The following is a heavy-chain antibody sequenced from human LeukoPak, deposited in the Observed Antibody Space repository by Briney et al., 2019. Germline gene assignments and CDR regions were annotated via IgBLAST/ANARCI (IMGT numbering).Heavy chain of an antibody. CDR3: LRETNEAMGHFDY. V-gene: IGHV3-53*01. D-gene: IGHD5-18*01. Sequence: GGSLRLSCAASGFTVSSNYMSWVRQAPGKGLEWVSVIYSGGSTYYADSVKGRFTISRDNSKNTLYLQMNSLRAEDTAVYYSLRETNEAMGHFDYWGQGTLVTVSS. CDR2: IYSGGST. CDR1: GFTVSSNY. J-gene: IGHJ4*02.